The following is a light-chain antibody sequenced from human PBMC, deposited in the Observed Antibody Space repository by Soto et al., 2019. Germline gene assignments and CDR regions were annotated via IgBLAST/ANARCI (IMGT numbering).Light chain of an antibody. Sequence: QSVLTQPRSVSGSPGQSVTLSCTGTSSDVGGYNYVSWYQQHPGTAPKLMIDDVNKRPSGVPDRFSGSRSGKTASLTSSGLQAEDEADYYGGSYAGIYTRVFCGGTKLTVL. CDR3: GSYAGIYTRV. J-gene: IGLJ3*02. V-gene: IGLV2-11*01. CDR1: SSDVGGYNY. CDR2: DVN.